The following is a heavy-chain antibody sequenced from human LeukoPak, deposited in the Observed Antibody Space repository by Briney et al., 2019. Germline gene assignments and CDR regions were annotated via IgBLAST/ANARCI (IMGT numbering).Heavy chain of an antibody. J-gene: IGHJ6*02. CDR2: IIPILGIA. CDR3: AGQYYYDSSGSYYYYYGMDV. D-gene: IGHD3-22*01. Sequence: SVKVSCKASGGTFSSYTISWVRQAPGRGLEWMGRIIPILGIANYAQKFQGRVTITADKSTSTAYMELSSLRSEDTAVYCCAGQYYYDSSGSYYYYYGMDVWGQGTTVTVSS. V-gene: IGHV1-69*02. CDR1: GGTFSSYT.